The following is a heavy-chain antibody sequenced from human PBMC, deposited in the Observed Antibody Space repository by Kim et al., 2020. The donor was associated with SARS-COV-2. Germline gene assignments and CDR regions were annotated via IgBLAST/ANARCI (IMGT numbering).Heavy chain of an antibody. J-gene: IGHJ3*02. Sequence: SETLSLTCTVSGGSISSYYWSWIRQPPGKGLEWIGYIYYSGSTNYNPSLKSRVTISVDTSKNQFSLKLSSVTAADTAVYYCARDPKYSSGWYFAFDIWG. CDR1: GGSISSYY. V-gene: IGHV4-59*01. CDR3: ARDPKYSSGWYFAFDI. CDR2: IYYSGST. D-gene: IGHD6-19*01.